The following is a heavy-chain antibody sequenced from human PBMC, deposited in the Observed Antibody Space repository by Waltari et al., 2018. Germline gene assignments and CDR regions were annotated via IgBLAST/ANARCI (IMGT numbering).Heavy chain of an antibody. Sequence: EVQLLQSGTELKKPGSTVTISCQVSGYRFTDYSIHWVQQAPGKGPQWMGLVDPEDGETIYAERFQGRVTITADTSTETAFMELSSLTSDDTAVYYCVTALGDRSSASRPFDVWGLGTLITVSS. CDR3: VTALGDRSSASRPFDV. V-gene: IGHV1-69-2*01. D-gene: IGHD3-10*01. CDR2: VDPEDGET. J-gene: IGHJ3*01. CDR1: GYRFTDYS.